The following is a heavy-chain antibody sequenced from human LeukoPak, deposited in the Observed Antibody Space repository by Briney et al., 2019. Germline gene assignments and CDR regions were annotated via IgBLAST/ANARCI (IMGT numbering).Heavy chain of an antibody. V-gene: IGHV1-69*02. CDR2: IIPILGIA. CDR3: ARGWKYSGYDFFDY. J-gene: IGHJ4*02. Sequence: ASVKVSCKASGGTFSSYTISWVRQAPGQGLEWMGRIIPILGIANYAQKFQGRVTITADKSTSTAYTELSSLRSEDTAVYYCARGWKYSGYDFFDYWGQGTLVTVSS. D-gene: IGHD5-12*01. CDR1: GGTFSSYT.